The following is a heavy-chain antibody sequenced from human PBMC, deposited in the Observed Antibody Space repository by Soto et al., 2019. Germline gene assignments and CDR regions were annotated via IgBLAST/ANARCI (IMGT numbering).Heavy chain of an antibody. D-gene: IGHD3-9*01. CDR3: AKDAYYDLSTGTGYYYYGLDV. CDR2: ISATGDTI. Sequence: QPGGSLRLSCAASGFTFSSYAMTWLRQSPGKGLEWVSVISATGDTIYYADSVEGRFTISRDNSNSTLFLQMDRLTADDTAVYFCAKDAYYDLSTGTGYYYYGLDVWGQGTTVTVSS. CDR1: GFTFSSYA. J-gene: IGHJ6*02. V-gene: IGHV3-23*01.